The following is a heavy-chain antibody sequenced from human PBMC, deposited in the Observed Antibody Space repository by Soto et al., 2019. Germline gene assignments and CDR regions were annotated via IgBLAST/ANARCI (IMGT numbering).Heavy chain of an antibody. CDR1: GFNFDDYA. CDR3: AKYSSPYYYDSSGYNYY. V-gene: IGHV3-9*01. J-gene: IGHJ4*02. CDR2: ISWNTGSI. D-gene: IGHD3-22*01. Sequence: GGSLRLSCAASGFNFDDYAMHWVRQAPGKGLEWVSGISWNTGSIGYADSVKGRFTISRDNAKNSLYLQMNSLRAEDTALYYCAKYSSPYYYDSSGYNYYWGQGTLVTVSS.